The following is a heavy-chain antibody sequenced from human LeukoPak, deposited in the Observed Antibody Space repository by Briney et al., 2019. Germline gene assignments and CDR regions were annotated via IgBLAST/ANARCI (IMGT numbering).Heavy chain of an antibody. CDR2: ISGSGGST. Sequence: PGGSLRLSCAASGFTFDDYDMSWVRQAPGKGLEWVSAISGSGGSTYYADSVKGRFTISRDNSKNTLYLQMNSLRAEDTAVYYCAKDTSQESIWFGELDYWGQGTLVTVSS. D-gene: IGHD3-10*01. CDR3: AKDTSQESIWFGELDY. CDR1: GFTFDDYD. V-gene: IGHV3-23*01. J-gene: IGHJ4*02.